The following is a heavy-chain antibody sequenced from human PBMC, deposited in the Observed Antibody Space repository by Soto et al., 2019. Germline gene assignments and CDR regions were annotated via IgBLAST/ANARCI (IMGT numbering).Heavy chain of an antibody. D-gene: IGHD2-2*01. Sequence: QVQLVESGGGVVQPGRSLRLSCAASGFTFSSYGMHWVRQAPGKGLEWVAVISYDGSNKYYADSVKGRFTISRDNSKNTLYLQMNSLRAEDTAMYYCSKDRKDWTSTSCYANYYYYMDVWGKGTTVTVSS. CDR2: ISYDGSNK. CDR3: SKDRKDWTSTSCYANYYYYMDV. CDR1: GFTFSSYG. J-gene: IGHJ6*03. V-gene: IGHV3-30*18.